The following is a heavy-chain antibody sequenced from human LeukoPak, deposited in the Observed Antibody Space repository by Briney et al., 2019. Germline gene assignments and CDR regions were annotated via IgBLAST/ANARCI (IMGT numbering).Heavy chain of an antibody. J-gene: IGHJ5*02. D-gene: IGHD2-8*01. CDR3: ARDKIGYCTNGVCYRPFDP. CDR2: ISYDGSNK. V-gene: IGHV3-30*04. CDR1: GFTFSSYA. Sequence: GGSLRLSCAASGFTFSSYAMHWVRQAPGKGLEWVAVISYDGSNKYYADSVKGRFTISRDNSKNTLYLQMNSLRAEDTAVYYCARDKIGYCTNGVCYRPFDPWGQGTLVTVSS.